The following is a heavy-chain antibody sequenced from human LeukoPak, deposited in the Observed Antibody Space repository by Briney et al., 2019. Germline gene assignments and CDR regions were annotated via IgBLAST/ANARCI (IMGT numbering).Heavy chain of an antibody. D-gene: IGHD5-18*01. V-gene: IGHV4-59*12. CDR1: GGSINGYY. J-gene: IGHJ5*01. Sequence: SETLSLTCTVSGGSINGYYWTWIRQSPGKGLEWIGYVYYSGSSNYNPSLKSRVTISADTSKNQFSLKLNSVTAADTAVYYCARASLAHSFGYDSWGQGTLVTVSS. CDR3: ARASLAHSFGYDS. CDR2: VYYSGSS.